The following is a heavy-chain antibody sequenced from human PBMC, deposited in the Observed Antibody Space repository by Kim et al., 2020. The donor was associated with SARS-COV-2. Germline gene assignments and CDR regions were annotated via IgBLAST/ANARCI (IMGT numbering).Heavy chain of an antibody. V-gene: IGHV4-34*01. J-gene: IGHJ2*01. CDR3: ARRGGKGYFDL. D-gene: IGHD1-1*01. CDR2: T. Sequence: TNYNPSLKGRVTISVDTSKNQFSLKLSSVTAADTAVYYCARRGGKGYFDLWGRGTLVTVSS.